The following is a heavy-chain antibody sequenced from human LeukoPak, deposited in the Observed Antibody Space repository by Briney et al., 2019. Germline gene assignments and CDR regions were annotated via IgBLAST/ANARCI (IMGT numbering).Heavy chain of an antibody. V-gene: IGHV1-2*06. CDR1: GYTFTGYY. Sequence: GASVKVSCKASGYTFTGYYMHWVRQAPGQGLEWMGRINPNSGGTNYAQKFQGRVTMTRDTSISTAYMELSRLRSDDTAVYYCARAQWPYYYMDVWGQGTLVTVSS. D-gene: IGHD2-8*01. CDR2: INPNSGGT. CDR3: ARAQWPYYYMDV. J-gene: IGHJ6*03.